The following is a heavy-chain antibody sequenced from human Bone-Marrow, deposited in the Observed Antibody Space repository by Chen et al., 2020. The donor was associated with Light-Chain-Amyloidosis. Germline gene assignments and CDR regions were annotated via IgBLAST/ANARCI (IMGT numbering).Heavy chain of an antibody. CDR1: GYTFPNYW. CDR2: IYPDDYDA. J-gene: IGHJ4*02. CDR3: ARRRDGYNFDY. V-gene: IGHV5-51*01. D-gene: IGHD5-12*01. Sequence: EVQLEQSGPEVKKPGESLKISCKGSGYTFPNYWIGWVRQMPGKGLEWRGVIYPDDYDARYSPSFEGQVTISADKSITTAYLQWRSLKASDTAMYYCARRRDGYNFDYWGQGTLVTVSS.